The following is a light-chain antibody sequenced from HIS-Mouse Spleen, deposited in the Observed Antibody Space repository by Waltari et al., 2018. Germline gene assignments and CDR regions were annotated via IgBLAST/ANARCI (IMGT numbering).Light chain of an antibody. V-gene: IGLV3-10*01. Sequence: SYELTQPPSVSVSPGHTARITCSGDALPKPYAYWYQQKSGQAPVLVIYEDSKRPSGIPERFSGSSSGTMATLTISGAQVEDEADYYCYSTDSSGNHRVFGGGTKLTVL. J-gene: IGLJ2*01. CDR2: EDS. CDR3: YSTDSSGNHRV. CDR1: ALPKPY.